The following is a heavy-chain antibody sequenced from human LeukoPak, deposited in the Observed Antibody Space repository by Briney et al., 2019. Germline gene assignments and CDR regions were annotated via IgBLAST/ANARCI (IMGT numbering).Heavy chain of an antibody. V-gene: IGHV3-64D*06. CDR3: VKRGRTSDYAYGY. CDR2: ISSSGDDR. CDR1: GCTFSSYG. J-gene: IGHJ4*02. D-gene: IGHD4-17*01. Sequence: PAGSLRLSCAASGCTFSSYGMHWGRQAPGRGLQFVSAISSSGDDRSYSDSLKGRFTIPKHNSQNTLHLQMSSLRPEDTAVYFSVKRGRTSDYAYGYWGQGSLVTVSS.